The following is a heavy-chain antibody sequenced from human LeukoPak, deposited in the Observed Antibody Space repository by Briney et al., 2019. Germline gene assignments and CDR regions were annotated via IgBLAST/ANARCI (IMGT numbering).Heavy chain of an antibody. CDR3: ARADIDYGEDY. CDR2: MNPNSGNT. V-gene: IGHV1-8*01. CDR1: GDTLTELS. J-gene: IGHJ4*02. Sequence: ASVKVSCKVSGDTLTELSMHWVRQATGQGLEWMGWMNPNSGNTGYAQKFQGRVTMTRNTSISTAYMELSSLRSEDTAVYYCARADIDYGEDYWGQGTLVTVSS. D-gene: IGHD4-17*01.